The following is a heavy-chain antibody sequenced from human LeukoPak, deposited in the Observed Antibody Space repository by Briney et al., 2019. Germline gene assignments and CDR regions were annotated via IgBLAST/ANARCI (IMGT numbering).Heavy chain of an antibody. CDR3: ARGEATLFDY. D-gene: IGHD5-24*01. J-gene: IGHJ4*02. CDR2: IYSGGST. CDR1: GFTVSSNY. Sequence: PGGSLRLSCAASGFTVSSNYMSWVRQVPGKGLEWVPVIYSGGSTYYADSVKGRFTISRDNSKNTLYLQMNSLRAEDTAVYYCARGEATLFDYWGQGTLVTVSS. V-gene: IGHV3-66*01.